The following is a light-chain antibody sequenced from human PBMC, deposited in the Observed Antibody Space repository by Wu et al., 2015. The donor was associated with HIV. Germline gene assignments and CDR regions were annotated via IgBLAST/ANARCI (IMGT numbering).Light chain of an antibody. CDR1: QSVSRY. CDR3: QQSYLTPPWT. CDR2: AAS. J-gene: IGKJ1*01. V-gene: IGKV1-39*01. Sequence: DIQMTQSPSSLSASVGDRVTITCRASQSVSRYLSWYQQKPGKAPKLLIYAASSLQRGVPSRFSGSGSGTDFTLTISSLQPEDFATYYCQQSYLTPPWTFGQGTKVEIK.